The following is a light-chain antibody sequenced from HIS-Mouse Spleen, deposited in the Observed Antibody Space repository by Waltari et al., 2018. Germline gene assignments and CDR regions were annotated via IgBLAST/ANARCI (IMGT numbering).Light chain of an antibody. Sequence: SYVLTQPPSVSVAPGKTARITCGGNNIGSKSVHWYQQKPGQAPVLVVYDDSDRPSGVPGRCSGANSGNTATLTISRGEAGDEADYYCQVWDSSSDHVVFGGGTKLTVL. CDR3: QVWDSSSDHVV. CDR1: NIGSKS. CDR2: DDS. J-gene: IGLJ2*01. V-gene: IGLV3-21*03.